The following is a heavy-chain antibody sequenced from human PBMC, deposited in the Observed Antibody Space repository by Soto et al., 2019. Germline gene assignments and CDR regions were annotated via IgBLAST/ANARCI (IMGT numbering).Heavy chain of an antibody. CDR3: ARYRISGSWSKFDY. D-gene: IGHD6-13*01. CDR1: VRTISVSSYY. J-gene: IGHJ4*02. CDR2: IYYNGST. V-gene: IGHV4-31*02. Sequence: SETRCITWIVSVRTISVSSYYWSWIRQHPGKCLEWVGNIYYNGSTYYSPSLKSRVTVWFDTSKNQFSLRLTSVTAADTAVYYCARYRISGSWSKFDYWGQGTRVTVSS.